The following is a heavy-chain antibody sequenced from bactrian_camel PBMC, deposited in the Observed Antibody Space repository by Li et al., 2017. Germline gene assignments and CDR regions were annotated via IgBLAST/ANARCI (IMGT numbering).Heavy chain of an antibody. V-gene: IGHV3S54*01. D-gene: IGHD6*01. J-gene: IGHJ4*01. CDR1: GAISGDYC. Sequence: HVQLVESGGGSVQAGGSLRLSCAVSGAISGDYCMGWFRQAPGKEREGVATIWNGGVPTYLADSVKGRFILSKDNAENTMYLQMNSLKPEDTATYYCAARGQSARDGSWALKSVGFYAWWGHGTQVTVS. CDR2: IWNGGVPT. CDR3: AARGQSARDGSWALKSVGFYAW.